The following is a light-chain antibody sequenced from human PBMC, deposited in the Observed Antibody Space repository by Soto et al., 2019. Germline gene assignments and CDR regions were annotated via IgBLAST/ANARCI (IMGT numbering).Light chain of an antibody. CDR1: QNISTY. CDR3: QQSYNTSYT. J-gene: IGKJ1*01. V-gene: IGKV1-39*01. Sequence: DIQMTQSPSSLSASVGDRVTITCRASQNISTYLNWYQQKSGKAPKLLIYAASSLQGGVPSRFSGSGSGTDFILAINSLKPEDCATYYCQQSYNTSYTFGQGTKVEIK. CDR2: AAS.